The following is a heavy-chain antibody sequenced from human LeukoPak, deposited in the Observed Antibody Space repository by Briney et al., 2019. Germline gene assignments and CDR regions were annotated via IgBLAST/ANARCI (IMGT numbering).Heavy chain of an antibody. J-gene: IGHJ4*02. V-gene: IGHV5-51*01. CDR1: GYSFTSYW. D-gene: IGHD3-3*01. CDR3: ASWRNYDFWSGHYWYYFDY. CDR2: IYPGDSDT. Sequence: GESLKISCKGSGYSFTSYWIGWVRQMPGKGLEWMGIIYPGDSDTRYSPSFQGQVTISADKSISTAYLQWSSLKASDTAMYYCASWRNYDFWSGHYWYYFDYWGQGTLVTVSS.